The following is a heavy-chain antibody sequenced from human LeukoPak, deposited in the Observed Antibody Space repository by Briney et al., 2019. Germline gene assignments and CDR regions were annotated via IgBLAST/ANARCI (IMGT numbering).Heavy chain of an antibody. D-gene: IGHD2-2*01. Sequence: PSETLSLTCAVYGGSFSGYYWSWIRQPPGKGLEWIGEINHSGSTNYNPSLKSRVTISVDTSKNQFSLKLSSVTAADTAVYYCARESLNCSSTSCYRGGYFQHWGQGTLVTVSS. J-gene: IGHJ1*01. V-gene: IGHV4-34*01. CDR2: INHSGST. CDR1: GGSFSGYY. CDR3: ARESLNCSSTSCYRGGYFQH.